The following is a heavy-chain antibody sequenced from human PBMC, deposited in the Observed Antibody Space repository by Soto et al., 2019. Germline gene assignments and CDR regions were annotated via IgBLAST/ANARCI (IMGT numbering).Heavy chain of an antibody. D-gene: IGHD3-3*01. V-gene: IGHV2-5*01. Sequence: QITLKESGPTLVKPTHTLSLTCTFSGFSLDTNGVGVGWIRQPPGKALEWLALVYWNDDKRFSPSLWGRITISKDTSKNQVVLTMTNVGPDATASYYGAHSQGAKSGAYGWFDPWGPGILVPVSS. CDR2: VYWNDDK. CDR3: AHSQGAKSGAYGWFDP. CDR1: GFSLDTNGVG. J-gene: IGHJ5*02.